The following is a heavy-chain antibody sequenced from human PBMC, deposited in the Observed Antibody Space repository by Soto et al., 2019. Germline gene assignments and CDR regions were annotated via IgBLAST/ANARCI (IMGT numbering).Heavy chain of an antibody. J-gene: IGHJ4*02. CDR1: GFTFSSYG. D-gene: IGHD6-13*01. CDR2: ISYDGSNK. Sequence: GGSLRLSCAASGFTFSSYGMHWVRQAPGKGLEWVAVISYDGSNKYYADSVKGRFTISRDNSKNTLYLQMNSLRAEDTAVYYCAKGPYSSSWYPAYPYYFDYWGQGTLVTVSS. V-gene: IGHV3-30*18. CDR3: AKGPYSSSWYPAYPYYFDY.